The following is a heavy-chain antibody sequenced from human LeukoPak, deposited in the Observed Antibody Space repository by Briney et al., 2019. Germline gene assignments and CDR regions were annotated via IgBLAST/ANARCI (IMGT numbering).Heavy chain of an antibody. CDR2: IKHDGSET. Sequence: PGGSLRLSCATSGFTFSSIWMSWVRQAPGKGLEWVANIKHDGSETNYVDSVKGRFTISRDNAKNSLQLQMNSLRVEDTAVYYFPKNGGPHGMDVWGQGTTVTVSS. D-gene: IGHD3-16*01. CDR1: GFTFSSIW. J-gene: IGHJ6*02. CDR3: PKNGGPHGMDV. V-gene: IGHV3-7*02.